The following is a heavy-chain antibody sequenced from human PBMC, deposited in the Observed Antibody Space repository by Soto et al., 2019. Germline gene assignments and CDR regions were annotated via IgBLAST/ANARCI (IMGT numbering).Heavy chain of an antibody. V-gene: IGHV4-4*02. Sequence: QVQLQESGPGLVKPSGTLSLTCAVSGGSITSNTWWTWVRQSPGKGLEWIGEMYHSGVTSYNPSLGRRVTMSVDKSRNQFSLRLNSGSAADTAVYYCAKGKEAMDVWGQGTAVIVSS. CDR1: GGSITSNTW. J-gene: IGHJ6*02. CDR3: AKGKEAMDV. CDR2: MYHSGVT.